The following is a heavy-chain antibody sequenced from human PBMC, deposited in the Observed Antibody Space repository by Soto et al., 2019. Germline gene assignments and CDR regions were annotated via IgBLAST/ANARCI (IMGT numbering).Heavy chain of an antibody. Sequence: EVQLLESGGGLVQPGGSLRLSCAASGFTFSSYAMKWVRQAPGKGLEWVSLIGGSGTPTYYADSVQGRFTISRDNSGNTLFLEMYSLRAEDTAVYYCARYIPGVRYYGMDVWGQGTTVTVSS. CDR1: GFTFSSYA. D-gene: IGHD2-2*01. V-gene: IGHV3-23*01. CDR3: ARYIPGVRYYGMDV. CDR2: IGGSGTPT. J-gene: IGHJ6*02.